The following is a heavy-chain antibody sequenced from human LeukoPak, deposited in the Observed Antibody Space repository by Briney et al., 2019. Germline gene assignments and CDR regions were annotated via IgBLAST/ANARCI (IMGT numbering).Heavy chain of an antibody. CDR2: ISSSSSYV. Sequence: PGGSLRLSCAASGFTFSSYSMNWVRQAPGKGLEWVSSISSSSSYVYYADSVKGRFTISRDNAKNSLYLQMNSLRAEDTAVYYCLVFGVVMYNWFDPWGQGTLVTVSS. CDR3: LVFGVVMYNWFDP. V-gene: IGHV3-21*01. CDR1: GFTFSSYS. J-gene: IGHJ5*02. D-gene: IGHD3-3*01.